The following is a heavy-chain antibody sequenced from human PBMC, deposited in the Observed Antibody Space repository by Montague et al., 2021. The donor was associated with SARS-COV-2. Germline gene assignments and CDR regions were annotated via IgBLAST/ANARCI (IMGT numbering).Heavy chain of an antibody. J-gene: IGHJ3*02. V-gene: IGHV2-5*02. CDR2: IYWDDDK. Sequence: PALVKPTQTLTLTCTFSGFSLSTSGVGVGWIRQPPGKALEWLALIYWDDDKRYSPSLKSRLTISKDTSKNQVVLTMTNMDPVDTATYYCARRRGLRPSDAFDIWGQGTMVTVSA. D-gene: IGHD5-12*01. CDR1: GFSLSTSGVG. CDR3: ARRRGLRPSDAFDI.